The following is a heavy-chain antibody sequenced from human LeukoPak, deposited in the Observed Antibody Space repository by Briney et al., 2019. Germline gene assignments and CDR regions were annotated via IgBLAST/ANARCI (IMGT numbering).Heavy chain of an antibody. D-gene: IGHD3-10*01. V-gene: IGHV3-23*01. CDR1: GFTFSSYG. Sequence: PGGSLRLSCAASGFTFSSYGMSWVRQAPGKGLEWVSVISGSGGSTYHADSVKGRFTISRDNSKNTLYLQMNSLRAEDTAVYYCAKYCYGSGSYYKGLDYWGQGTLVTVSS. J-gene: IGHJ4*02. CDR3: AKYCYGSGSYYKGLDY. CDR2: ISGSGGST.